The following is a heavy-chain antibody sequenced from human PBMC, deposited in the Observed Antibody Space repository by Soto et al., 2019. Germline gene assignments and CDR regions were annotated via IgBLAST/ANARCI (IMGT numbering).Heavy chain of an antibody. CDR1: GFSFSSYG. J-gene: IGHJ6*02. CDR2: ILYDGNNK. Sequence: PGGSLRLSCAASGFSFSSYGMHWVRQAPGKGLEWVALILYDGNNKYYADSVKGRFTISRDNSKNKLFLQMNSLRAEDTAVYYCAKDRGSTSCYSLAFCYYSGMDVWGHGTTVTVSS. D-gene: IGHD2-2*01. CDR3: AKDRGSTSCYSLAFCYYSGMDV. V-gene: IGHV3-30*18.